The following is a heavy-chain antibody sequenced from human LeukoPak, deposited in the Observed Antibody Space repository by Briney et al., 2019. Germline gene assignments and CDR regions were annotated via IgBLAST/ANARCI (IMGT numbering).Heavy chain of an antibody. CDR3: ARSPYSGSYGPFDY. D-gene: IGHD1-26*01. V-gene: IGHV3-7*04. CDR2: MKHDGTEK. CDR1: GFTLSNYW. Sequence: PGGSLRLSCAASGFTLSNYWMNWGRQAPGKGLEGVANMKHDGTEKSYVDSVKGRFTISRHDAKNSLYLQMNSLGAEDTARYYCARSPYSGSYGPFDYWGQGTLVTVSS. J-gene: IGHJ4*02.